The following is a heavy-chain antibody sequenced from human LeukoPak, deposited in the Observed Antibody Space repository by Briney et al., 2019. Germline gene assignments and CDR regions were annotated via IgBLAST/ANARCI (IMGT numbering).Heavy chain of an antibody. CDR1: GGSISSYY. J-gene: IGHJ3*02. CDR2: IYTSGST. D-gene: IGHD3-22*01. Sequence: SETLCLTCTVSGGSISSYYWSWNRQPAGKGLEWIGRIYTSGSTNYNPSLKSRVTMSVDTSKNQFSLKLSSVTAADTAVYYCARDYYDSSGYYSFDAFDIWGQGTMVTVSS. CDR3: ARDYYDSSGYYSFDAFDI. V-gene: IGHV4-4*07.